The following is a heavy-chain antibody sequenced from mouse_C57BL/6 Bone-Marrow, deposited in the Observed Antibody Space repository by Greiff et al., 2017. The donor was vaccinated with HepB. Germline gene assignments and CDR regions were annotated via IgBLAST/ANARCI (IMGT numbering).Heavy chain of an antibody. CDR3: ARHGYFSDY. D-gene: IGHD2-2*01. J-gene: IGHJ2*01. CDR1: GFTFSDYG. CDR2: ISSGSSTI. V-gene: IGHV5-17*01. Sequence: EVKLVESGGGLVKPGGSLKLSCAASGFTFSDYGMHWVRQAPEKGLEWVAYISSGSSTIYYADTLKGRFTISRDNAKNSLFLQMTSLRSEDTAMYYCARHGYFSDYWGQGTTLTVSS.